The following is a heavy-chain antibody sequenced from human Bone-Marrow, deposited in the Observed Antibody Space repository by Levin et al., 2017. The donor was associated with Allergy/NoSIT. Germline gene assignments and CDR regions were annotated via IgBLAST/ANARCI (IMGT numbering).Heavy chain of an antibody. D-gene: IGHD3-10*01. CDR2: IYHSGST. CDR3: ARVALTMVRGVSFDP. V-gene: IGHV4-38-2*01. Sequence: SQTLSLTCAVSGYSISSGYYWGWIRQPPGKGLEWIGSIYHSGSTYYNPSLKSRVTISVDTSKNQFSLKLSSVTAADTAVYYCARVALTMVRGVSFDPWGQGTLVTVSS. J-gene: IGHJ5*02. CDR1: GYSISSGYY.